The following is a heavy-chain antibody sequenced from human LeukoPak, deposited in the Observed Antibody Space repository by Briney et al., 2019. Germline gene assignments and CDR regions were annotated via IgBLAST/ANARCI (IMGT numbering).Heavy chain of an antibody. D-gene: IGHD2-15*01. Sequence: GGSLRLSCAASGFTFSSYSMSWVRQAPGKGLEWVSSISTSSSYIYYADSVKGRFTISRDNAKNSLYLQMNSLRAEDTAVYYCARDAGYCSGGSCSDYGMDVWGQGTTVTVSS. CDR2: ISTSSSYI. V-gene: IGHV3-21*01. CDR3: ARDAGYCSGGSCSDYGMDV. J-gene: IGHJ6*02. CDR1: GFTFSSYS.